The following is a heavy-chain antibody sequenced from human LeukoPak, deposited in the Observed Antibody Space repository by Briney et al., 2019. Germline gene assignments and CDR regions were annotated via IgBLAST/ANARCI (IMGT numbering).Heavy chain of an antibody. CDR1: GFTFSSYA. CDR3: AKDLRLVVDYYLDY. CDR2: ISGSGGST. D-gene: IGHD2-15*01. J-gene: IGHJ4*02. Sequence: GGSLRLSCAASGFTFSSYAMSWVRQAPGKGLEWVSAISGSGGSTYYADSVKGRFTISRDNSKNTLYLQMNSLRAEDTAVYYCAKDLRLVVDYYLDYWGQGTLVTVSS. V-gene: IGHV3-23*01.